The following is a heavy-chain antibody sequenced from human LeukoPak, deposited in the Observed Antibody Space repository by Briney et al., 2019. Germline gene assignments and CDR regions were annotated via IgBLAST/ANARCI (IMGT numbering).Heavy chain of an antibody. Sequence: GGSLRLSCAASGFTFSSYGMHWVRQAPGKGLEWVAVIWYDGSNKYYADSVKGRFTISRDNSKNTLYLQMNSLRAEATAVYYCANQLEYYMDVWGKGTTVTVSS. J-gene: IGHJ6*03. CDR2: IWYDGSNK. D-gene: IGHD3-10*01. V-gene: IGHV3-33*06. CDR3: ANQLEYYMDV. CDR1: GFTFSSYG.